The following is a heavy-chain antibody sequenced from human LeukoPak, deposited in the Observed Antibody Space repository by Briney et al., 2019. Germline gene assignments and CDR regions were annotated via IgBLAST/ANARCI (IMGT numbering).Heavy chain of an antibody. CDR3: ARDFHSSGPRGAFDI. CDR1: GGSISSGDYY. J-gene: IGHJ3*02. D-gene: IGHD3-22*01. V-gene: IGHV4-31*03. CDR2: IYYSGST. Sequence: PSETLSLTCTVSGGSISSGDYYWSWIRQHPGKGLEWIGYIYYSGSTYYNPSLKSRVTISVDTSKNQFSLKLSSVTAADTAVYYCARDFHSSGPRGAFDIWGQGTMVTVSS.